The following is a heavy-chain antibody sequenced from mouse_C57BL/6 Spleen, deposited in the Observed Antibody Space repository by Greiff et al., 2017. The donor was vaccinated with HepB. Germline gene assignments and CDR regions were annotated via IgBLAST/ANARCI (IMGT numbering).Heavy chain of an antibody. CDR3: ARYGARGVGHFDY. CDR2: IYPRSGNT. CDR1: GYTFTSYG. J-gene: IGHJ2*01. Sequence: VQLQQSGAELARPGASVKLSCKASGYTFTSYGISWVKQRTGQGLEWIGEIYPRSGNTYYNEKFKGKATLTADKSSSTAYMELRSLTSEDSAVYFCARYGARGVGHFDYWGQGTTLTVSS. D-gene: IGHD1-1*02. V-gene: IGHV1-81*01.